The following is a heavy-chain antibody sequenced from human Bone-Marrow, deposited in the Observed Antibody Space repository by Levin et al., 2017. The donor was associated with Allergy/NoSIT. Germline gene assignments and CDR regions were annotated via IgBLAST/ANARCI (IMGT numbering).Heavy chain of an antibody. CDR1: GFTFSSYG. D-gene: IGHD2-15*01. CDR2: IWYDGSNK. J-gene: IGHJ4*02. Sequence: PGESLKISCAASGFTFSSYGMHWVRQAPGKGLEWVAVIWYDGSNKYYADSVKGRFTISRDNSKNTLYLQMNSLRAEDTAVYYCARVVGYCSGGSCYVDYWGQGTLVTVSS. CDR3: ARVVGYCSGGSCYVDY. V-gene: IGHV3-33*01.